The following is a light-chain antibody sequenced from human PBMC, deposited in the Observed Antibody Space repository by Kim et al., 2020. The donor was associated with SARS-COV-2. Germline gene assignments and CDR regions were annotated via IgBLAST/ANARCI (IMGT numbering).Light chain of an antibody. CDR1: QSLGNW. CDR3: QQYNDYPLT. CDR2: DAS. Sequence: ASVGNRVTITCRASQSLGNWLAWYQQKPGKTPNLLIYDASSLESGVPSRFSGSGSATEFTLTISSLQPDDFATYYCQQYNDYPLTFGGGTKVDIK. V-gene: IGKV1-5*01. J-gene: IGKJ4*01.